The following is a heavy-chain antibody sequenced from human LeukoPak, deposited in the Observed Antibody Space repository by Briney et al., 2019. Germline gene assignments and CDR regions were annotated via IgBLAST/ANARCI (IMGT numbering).Heavy chain of an antibody. CDR1: RFTFYDYA. CDR2: ISWNSGSI. CDR3: AKVARTRYSSGWYLRYFDY. V-gene: IGHV3-9*01. Sequence: GGSLRLSCAASRFTFYDYAMHWVRQAPGKGLEWVSGISWNSGSIGYADSVKGRFTISRDNAKNSLYLQMNSLRAEDTALYYCAKVARTRYSSGWYLRYFDYWGQGTLVTVSS. D-gene: IGHD6-19*01. J-gene: IGHJ4*02.